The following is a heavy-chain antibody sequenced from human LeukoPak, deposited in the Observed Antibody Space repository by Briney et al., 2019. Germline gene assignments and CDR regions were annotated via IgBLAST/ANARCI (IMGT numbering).Heavy chain of an antibody. CDR1: GGPISNGDYY. V-gene: IGHV4-30-4*08. Sequence: SQTLSLTCTVSGGPISNGDYYWSWIRQPPGKGLEWIGYIYYSGSTYYNPSLKSRVTISVDTSKNQFSLKLSSVTAADTAVYYCARVLRIVAVPTTRGNWFDPWGQGTLVTVSS. D-gene: IGHD2-2*01. CDR3: ARVLRIVAVPTTRGNWFDP. CDR2: IYYSGST. J-gene: IGHJ5*02.